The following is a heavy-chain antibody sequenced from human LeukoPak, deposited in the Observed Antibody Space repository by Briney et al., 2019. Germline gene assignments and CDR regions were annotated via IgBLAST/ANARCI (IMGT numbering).Heavy chain of an antibody. CDR2: ISSSSSYI. J-gene: IGHJ6*02. CDR3: ARDPVPDGMDV. CDR1: GXTFSSYS. V-gene: IGHV3-21*01. Sequence: GGSLRLSCAASGXTFSSYSLNWVRQAPGKGLESVLSISSSSSYIYYADSVKGRFTISRDNAKNSLYLQMNSLRAEDTAVYYCARDPVPDGMDVWGQGTTVTVSS.